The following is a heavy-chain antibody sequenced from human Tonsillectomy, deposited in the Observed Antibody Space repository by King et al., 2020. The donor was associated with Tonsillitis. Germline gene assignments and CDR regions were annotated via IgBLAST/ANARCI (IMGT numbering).Heavy chain of an antibody. J-gene: IGHJ3*02. CDR3: AREPYSSSWDDAFDI. CDR1: GYTFTGYY. D-gene: IGHD6-13*01. CDR2: INHNSGGT. Sequence: VQLVESGAEVKKPGASVKVSCKASGYTFTGYYMHWVRQAPGQGLEWMGWINHNSGGTNYAQKFQGRVTMTRDTSISTAYMELSRLRSDDTAVYYCAREPYSSSWDDAFDIWGQGTMVTVSS. V-gene: IGHV1-2*02.